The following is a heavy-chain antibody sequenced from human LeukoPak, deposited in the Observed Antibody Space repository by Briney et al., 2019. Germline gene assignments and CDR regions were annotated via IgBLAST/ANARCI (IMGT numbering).Heavy chain of an antibody. CDR2: ISAYNGNT. Sequence: GASVKVSCKASGYTFPSYGLSWVRQAPGQGLEWMGWISAYNGNTNYAQKVQGRVTMTTDTATSTAYMELSSLRSEDTAVYYCARDQPSVYGMDVWGQGTTVTVSS. CDR3: ARDQPSVYGMDV. D-gene: IGHD2-2*01. V-gene: IGHV1-18*01. CDR1: GYTFPSYG. J-gene: IGHJ6*02.